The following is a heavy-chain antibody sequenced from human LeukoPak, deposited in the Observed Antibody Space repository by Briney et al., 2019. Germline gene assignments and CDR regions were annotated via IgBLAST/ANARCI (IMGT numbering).Heavy chain of an antibody. CDR2: INPSGGRT. Sequence: GASVKVSCKASGHTFSNYGITWVRQAPGQGLEWMGIINPSGGRTNYAPKFQGRVTMTRDTATSTVYMELSSLRSEDTAVYYCVRDGEVIIKPAASFPHDAFDIWGQGTMVIVSS. CDR3: VRDGEVIIKPAASFPHDAFDI. D-gene: IGHD3-10*01. V-gene: IGHV1-46*01. CDR1: GHTFSNYG. J-gene: IGHJ3*02.